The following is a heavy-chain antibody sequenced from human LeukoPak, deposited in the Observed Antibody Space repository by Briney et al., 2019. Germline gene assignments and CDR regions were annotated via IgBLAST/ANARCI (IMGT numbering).Heavy chain of an antibody. CDR3: ASRSSSWSPYYYYGMDV. D-gene: IGHD6-13*01. Sequence: SSETLSLTCTVSGGSISSYYWSWIRQPPGKGLEWIGYIYYSGSTNYNPSLKSRVTISVDTSKNQFSLKLSSVTAADTAVYYCASRSSSWSPYYYYGMDVWGQGTTVTVSS. CDR1: GGSISSYY. CDR2: IYYSGST. J-gene: IGHJ6*02. V-gene: IGHV4-59*08.